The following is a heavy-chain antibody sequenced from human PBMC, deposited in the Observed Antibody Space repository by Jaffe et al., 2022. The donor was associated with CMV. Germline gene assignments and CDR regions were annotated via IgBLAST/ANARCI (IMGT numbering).Heavy chain of an antibody. V-gene: IGHV3-48*03. D-gene: IGHD2-15*01. CDR2: ISSSGSAT. CDR3: ARRGWPRAFDM. Sequence: EVQLVESGGGLVQPGGSLRLSCAASGFILNDYEVNWVRQAPGKGLEWISYISTSGISSSGSATYYADSVKGRFTISRDDAQNSLYLQMNSLTAEDTAVYYCARRGWPRAFDMWGQGSMVTVSS. CDR1: GFILNDYE. J-gene: IGHJ3*02.